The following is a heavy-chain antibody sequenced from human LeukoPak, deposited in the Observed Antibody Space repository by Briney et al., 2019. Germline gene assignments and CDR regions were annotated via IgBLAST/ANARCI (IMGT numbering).Heavy chain of an antibody. CDR2: IYYSGST. V-gene: IGHV4-59*01. D-gene: IGHD4-17*01. CDR1: GGSISSYY. CDR3: ARGGYGDYGAFDI. J-gene: IGHJ3*02. Sequence: PSETLSLTCTVSGGSISSYYWSWIRQPPGKGLEWIGYIYYSGSTNYNPSLKSRVTISVDTSKNQFSLKLSSVTAADTAVYYCARGGYGDYGAFDIWGQGTMVTVSS.